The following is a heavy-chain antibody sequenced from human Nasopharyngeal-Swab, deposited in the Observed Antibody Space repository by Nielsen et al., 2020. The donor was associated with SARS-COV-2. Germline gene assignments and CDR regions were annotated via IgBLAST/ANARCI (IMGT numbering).Heavy chain of an antibody. CDR1: GFIFSGSA. J-gene: IGHJ4*02. V-gene: IGHV3-73*01. Sequence: GGSLRLCCAASGFIFSGSAMHWVRQASGKGLEWVGRIGDKDHNYATTYGAAVRGRFTISRDDSKNTAFLQMDSLKTEDTALYYCTTDYYFDYWGQGTPVTVSS. CDR3: TTDYYFDY. CDR2: IGDKDHNYAT.